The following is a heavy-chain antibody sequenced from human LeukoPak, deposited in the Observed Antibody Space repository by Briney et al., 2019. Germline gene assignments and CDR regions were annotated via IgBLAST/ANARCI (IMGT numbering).Heavy chain of an antibody. D-gene: IGHD2-2*01. CDR3: ARRLTQYDCFDP. Sequence: SQTLSLTCAISGDSISSNSAAWNWIRQSPSRGLEWLGRTYYRSKWYNGFAFSVKSRMTVNPDTSKNQFSLHLNSVTPEDTAVYYCARRLTQYDCFDPWGQGILVTVSS. J-gene: IGHJ5*02. V-gene: IGHV6-1*01. CDR1: GDSISSNSAA. CDR2: TYYRSKWYN.